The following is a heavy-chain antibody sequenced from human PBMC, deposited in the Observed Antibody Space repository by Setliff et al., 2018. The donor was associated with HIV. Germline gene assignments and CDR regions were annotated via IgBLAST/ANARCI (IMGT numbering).Heavy chain of an antibody. CDR2: VYSGGST. Sequence: PGGSLRLSCAASGFTVSSNYMSWVRQAPGKGLEWVSVVYSGGSTYYADSVEGRFTISRDNSKNTLYLQMNSLRAEDTAVYYCAGAYYYESSGYYWVYWGQGTLVTVSS. CDR3: AGAYYYESSGYYWVY. D-gene: IGHD3-22*01. V-gene: IGHV3-53*01. CDR1: GFTVSSNY. J-gene: IGHJ4*02.